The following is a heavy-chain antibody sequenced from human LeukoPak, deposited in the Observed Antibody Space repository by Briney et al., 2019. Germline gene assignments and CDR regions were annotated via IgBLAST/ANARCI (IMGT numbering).Heavy chain of an antibody. Sequence: ASVKVSCKASGYTFTSYYMHWVRQAPGQGLEWMGIINPSGGSTSYAQKFQGRVTITADKSTSTAYMELSSLRSEDTAVYYCARARFDYCSSTSCYARYYYYYMDVWGKGTTVTVSS. CDR3: ARARFDYCSSTSCYARYYYYYMDV. CDR1: GYTFTSYY. D-gene: IGHD2-2*01. J-gene: IGHJ6*03. CDR2: INPSGGST. V-gene: IGHV1-46*01.